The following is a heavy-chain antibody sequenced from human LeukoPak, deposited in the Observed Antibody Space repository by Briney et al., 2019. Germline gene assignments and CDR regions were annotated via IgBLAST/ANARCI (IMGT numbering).Heavy chain of an antibody. CDR3: ASFGIMGHPHELRLGELSPFDY. CDR1: GYTFTSYD. J-gene: IGHJ4*02. Sequence: GASVKVSCKASGYTFTSYDINWVRQATGQGLEWMGWMNPNSGNTGYAQKFQGRVTMTRNTSISTAYMELSSLRSEDTAVYYCASFGIMGHPHELRLGELSPFDYWGQGTLVTVSS. D-gene: IGHD3-16*02. CDR2: MNPNSGNT. V-gene: IGHV1-8*01.